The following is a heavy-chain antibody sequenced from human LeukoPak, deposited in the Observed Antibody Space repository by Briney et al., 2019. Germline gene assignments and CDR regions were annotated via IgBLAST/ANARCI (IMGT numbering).Heavy chain of an antibody. CDR1: GFTFSSYG. D-gene: IGHD3-9*01. Sequence: GGSLRLSCAASGFTFSSYGMHWVRQAPGKGLEWVAFIRYDGSNKYYADSVKGRFTISRDNSKNTLYLQMNSLRAEDTAVYYCARVVRDYDILTGSWDYWGQGTLVTVSS. J-gene: IGHJ4*02. CDR2: IRYDGSNK. V-gene: IGHV3-30*02. CDR3: ARVVRDYDILTGSWDY.